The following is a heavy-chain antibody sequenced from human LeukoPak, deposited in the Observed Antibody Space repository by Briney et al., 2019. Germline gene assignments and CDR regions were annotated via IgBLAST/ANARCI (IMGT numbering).Heavy chain of an antibody. CDR2: INPNSGGT. Sequence: ASVKVSCKASGYTFTSHGISWVRQAPGQGLEWMGWINPNSGGTNYAQKFQGRVTMTRDTSISTAYMELSRLRSDDTAVYYCARDYREGNYYDSSGYYYVLPDYWGQGTLVTVSS. D-gene: IGHD3-22*01. CDR1: GYTFTSHG. J-gene: IGHJ4*02. V-gene: IGHV1-2*02. CDR3: ARDYREGNYYDSSGYYYVLPDY.